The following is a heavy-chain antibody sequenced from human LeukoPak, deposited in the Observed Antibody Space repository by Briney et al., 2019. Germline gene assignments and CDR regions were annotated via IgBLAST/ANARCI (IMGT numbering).Heavy chain of an antibody. CDR2: FSGSGLST. J-gene: IGHJ4*02. D-gene: IGHD2-21*01. CDR3: AKAPVTSCRGAYCYPFDS. Sequence: GGSLRLSCAASGFTFSSYAMSWVRQAPGKGLEWVSTFSGSGLSTYHADSVRGRFTISRDNSKNTLYLQMNSLRAEDAAVYFCAKAPVTSCRGAYCYPFDSWGQGTLVTVSS. V-gene: IGHV3-23*01. CDR1: GFTFSSYA.